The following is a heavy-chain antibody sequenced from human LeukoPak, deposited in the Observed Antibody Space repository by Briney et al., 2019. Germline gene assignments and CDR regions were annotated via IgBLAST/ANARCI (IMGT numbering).Heavy chain of an antibody. CDR1: GYTFTSYD. V-gene: IGHV1-8*01. D-gene: IGHD3-3*01. Sequence: RASVKVPCKASGYTFTSYDINWVRQATGQGLEWMGWMNPNSGNTGYAQKFQGRATMTRNTSISTAYMELSSLRSEDTAVYYCARSGSTYYDFWSGYVDLAKYWGQGTLVTVSS. J-gene: IGHJ4*02. CDR2: MNPNSGNT. CDR3: ARSGSTYYDFWSGYVDLAKY.